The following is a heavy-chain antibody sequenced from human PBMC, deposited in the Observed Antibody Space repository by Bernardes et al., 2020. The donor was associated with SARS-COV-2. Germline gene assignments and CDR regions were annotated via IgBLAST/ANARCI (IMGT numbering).Heavy chain of an antibody. CDR1: GITFSNYA. CDR2: ISGSGGGT. CDR3: AKDRVKYLLRFFDY. D-gene: IGHD2-8*02. Sequence: GGSLRLSCTASGITFSNYAMNWVRQAPGKGLEWVSVISGSGGGTYYADSVQGRFIISRDNSKNTLYLEMNSLRAEDTAVYYCAKDRVKYLLRFFDYWGQGTLVTVSS. V-gene: IGHV3-23*01. J-gene: IGHJ4*02.